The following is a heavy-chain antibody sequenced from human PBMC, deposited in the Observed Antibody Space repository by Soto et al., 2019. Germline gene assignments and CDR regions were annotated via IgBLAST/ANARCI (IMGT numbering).Heavy chain of an antibody. D-gene: IGHD3-22*01. Sequence: SVKVSCKASGYTFTSYSISWVRQAPGQELEWMGWIVVGSGNTNYAQKFQERVTITRDMSTSTAYMELGSLRSEDTAVYYCAAVYYYDSSGYYGYFDYWGQGTLVTVSS. J-gene: IGHJ4*02. CDR1: GYTFTSYS. V-gene: IGHV1-58*02. CDR3: AAVYYYDSSGYYGYFDY. CDR2: IVVGSGNT.